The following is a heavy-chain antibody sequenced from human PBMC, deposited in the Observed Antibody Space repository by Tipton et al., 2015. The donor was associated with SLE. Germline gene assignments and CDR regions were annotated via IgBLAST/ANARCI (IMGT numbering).Heavy chain of an antibody. CDR3: ARPYYYDSTDAFDI. V-gene: IGHV3-11*06. J-gene: IGHJ3*02. Sequence: SLRLSCAASGFTFSDYYMSWIRQAPGKGLEWVSYISSSSSYTNYADSVKGRFNISRDNAKNSLYLQMNSLRAEDTAVYYCARPYYYDSTDAFDIWGQGTMVTVSS. CDR2: ISSSSSYT. CDR1: GFTFSDYY. D-gene: IGHD3-22*01.